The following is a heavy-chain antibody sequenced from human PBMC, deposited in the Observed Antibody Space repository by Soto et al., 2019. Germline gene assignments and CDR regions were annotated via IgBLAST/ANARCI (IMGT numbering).Heavy chain of an antibody. V-gene: IGHV1-69*01. CDR2: IIPIFGTA. J-gene: IGHJ5*02. D-gene: IGHD6-19*01. CDR1: GGTFSSYA. Sequence: QVQLVQSGAEVKKPGSSVKVSCKASGGTFSSYAISWVRQAPGQGLEWMGGIIPIFGTANYAQKFQGRVTITADESTITAYMEMSSLTSEATAVYYCARGWSSGWLKNWFDPWGQGTLVSVSS. CDR3: ARGWSSGWLKNWFDP.